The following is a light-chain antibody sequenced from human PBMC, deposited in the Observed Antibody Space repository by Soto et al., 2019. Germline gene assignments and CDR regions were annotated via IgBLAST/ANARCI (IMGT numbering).Light chain of an antibody. CDR1: SSDVGGHNY. V-gene: IGLV2-8*01. Sequence: QSALTQPPSASGSPGQSVTISCTGTSSDVGGHNYVSWYQQHPGKALKLMIYEVSKRPSGVPDRFSGSKSGNTASLTVSGLQAEDEADYYCSSYAGNNNVVFGGGTKLTVL. CDR3: SSYAGNNNVV. CDR2: EVS. J-gene: IGLJ3*02.